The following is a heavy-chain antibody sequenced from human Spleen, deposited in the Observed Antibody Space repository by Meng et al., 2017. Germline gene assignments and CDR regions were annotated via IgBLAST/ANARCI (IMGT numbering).Heavy chain of an antibody. V-gene: IGHV4-31*03. CDR1: GVSISSGGYY. D-gene: IGHD3-22*01. CDR3: ARVNYYDSSGQNWYFDL. J-gene: IGHJ2*01. CDR2: IYYSGST. Sequence: AQLHESGPSLVKPSQTLSLTCTVSGVSISSGGYYWSWIRQHPGKGLEWIGHIYYSGSTYYNPSLKSRITISVDTSKNQFSLKLSSVTAADTAVYYCARVNYYDSSGQNWYFDLWGRGTLVTVSS.